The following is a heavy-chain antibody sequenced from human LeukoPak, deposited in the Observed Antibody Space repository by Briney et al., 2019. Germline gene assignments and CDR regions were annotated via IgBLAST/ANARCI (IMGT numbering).Heavy chain of an antibody. D-gene: IGHD3-22*01. CDR3: ARWEYYYDSSGYYSDY. V-gene: IGHV3-30*02. CDR1: GFTFSSYG. Sequence: GSLRLSCAASGFTFSSYGMHWVRQAPGKGLEWVAFIRYDGSNKYYADSVKGRFTISRDNSKNTLYLQMNSLRAEDTAVYYCARWEYYYDSSGYYSDYWGQGTLVTVSS. CDR2: IRYDGSNK. J-gene: IGHJ4*02.